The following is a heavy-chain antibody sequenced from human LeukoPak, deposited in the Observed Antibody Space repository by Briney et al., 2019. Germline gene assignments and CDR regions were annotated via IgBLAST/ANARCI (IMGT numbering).Heavy chain of an antibody. V-gene: IGHV3-23*01. Sequence: GGSLRLSCAASGFTFSSYAMSWVRQAPGKGLEWVSAISGSGGSTYYADSVKGRFTISRDNSKNTLYLQMNSLRAEDTAVYYCAKDVGVGENRWFRYVEYFQHWGQGTLVTVSS. D-gene: IGHD1-26*01. CDR2: ISGSGGST. CDR1: GFTFSSYA. J-gene: IGHJ1*01. CDR3: AKDVGVGENRWFRYVEYFQH.